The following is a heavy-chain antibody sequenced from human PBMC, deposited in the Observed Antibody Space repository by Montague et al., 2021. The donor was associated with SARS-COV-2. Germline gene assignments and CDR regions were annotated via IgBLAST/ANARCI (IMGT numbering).Heavy chain of an antibody. CDR2: IRLPGGT. CDR1: SGSLRNYY. Sequence: SETLSLTCAVNSGSLRNYYWSWIRQPPGKGLEWIGEIRLPGGTNYDPSLKGRVTISLATSNNHVSLNLNSVTTADTAVYFCARAGSQRFFEFWGRGTLVTVSS. V-gene: IGHV4-34*01. CDR3: ARAGSQRFFEF. D-gene: IGHD1-1*01. J-gene: IGHJ2*01.